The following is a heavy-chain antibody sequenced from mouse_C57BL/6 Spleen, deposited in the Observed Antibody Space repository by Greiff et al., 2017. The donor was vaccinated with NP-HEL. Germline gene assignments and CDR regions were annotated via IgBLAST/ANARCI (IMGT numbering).Heavy chain of an antibody. CDR2: INPGSGGT. J-gene: IGHJ2*01. CDR3: ARSMGQGYFDY. V-gene: IGHV1-54*01. D-gene: IGHD3-3*01. Sequence: QVQLQQSGAELVRPGTSVKVSCKASGYAFTNYLLEWVKQRPGQGLEWIGVINPGSGGTNYNEKFKGKATLTADKSSSTAYMQLSSLTSEDSAVYFCARSMGQGYFDYWGQGTTLTVSS. CDR1: GYAFTNYL.